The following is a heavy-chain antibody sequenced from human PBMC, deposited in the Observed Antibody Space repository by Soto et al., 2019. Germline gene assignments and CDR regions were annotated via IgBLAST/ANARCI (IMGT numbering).Heavy chain of an antibody. Sequence: EAQLLQSGGGLVQPGGSLRLSCAASGSTVRTYVMTWVRQAPGKGLEWVSTISANGAATYYADSVRGRFTISRDNSKDTLYLQMDGLRADDTAVYYCAKDPRLELRGVDSWGQGTLVTVSS. V-gene: IGHV3-23*01. CDR3: AKDPRLELRGVDS. D-gene: IGHD1-7*01. CDR2: ISANGAAT. J-gene: IGHJ4*02. CDR1: GSTVRTYV.